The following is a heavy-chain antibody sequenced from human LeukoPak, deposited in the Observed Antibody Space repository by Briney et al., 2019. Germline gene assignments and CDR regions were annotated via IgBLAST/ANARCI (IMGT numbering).Heavy chain of an antibody. CDR1: GFTFTNAW. D-gene: IGHD6-25*01. J-gene: IGHJ1*01. V-gene: IGHV3-15*01. CDR2: IKSKITGGTT. Sequence: GGSLRLSCAASGFTFTNAWMNWVRQAPGKGLEWIGRIKSKITGGTTDYAAVVKGRFTISRDDSKNTLYLQMNSLKAEDTAVYYCSTQSYSGQVPPSYFQHWGQGTLVTVSS. CDR3: STQSYSGQVPPSYFQH.